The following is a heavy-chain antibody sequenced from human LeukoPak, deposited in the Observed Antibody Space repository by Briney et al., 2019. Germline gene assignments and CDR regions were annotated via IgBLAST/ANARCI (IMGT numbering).Heavy chain of an antibody. D-gene: IGHD2-15*01. J-gene: IGHJ5*02. V-gene: IGHV4-34*01. CDR1: GGSFSCYY. CDR2: INHSGST. Sequence: SETLSLTCAVYGGSFSCYYWSWIRQPPGKGLEWSGEINHSGSTNYNPSLKSRVTISVDTSKNQFSLKLSSVTAADTAVYYCARGGQYCSGGSCSLWFDPWGQGTLVTVSS. CDR3: ARGGQYCSGGSCSLWFDP.